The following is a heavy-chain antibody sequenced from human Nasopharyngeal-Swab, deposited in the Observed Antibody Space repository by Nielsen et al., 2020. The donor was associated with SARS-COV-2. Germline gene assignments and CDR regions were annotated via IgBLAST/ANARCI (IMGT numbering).Heavy chain of an antibody. CDR3: ARGRWGMGIEISAFDI. V-gene: IGHV4-31*02. Sequence: WIRQPPGKGLEWIGYIYYSGSTYYNPSLKSRVTISVDTSKNQFSLKLSSVTAADTAVYYCARGRWGMGIEISAFDIWGQGTMVTVSS. CDR2: IYYSGST. J-gene: IGHJ3*02. D-gene: IGHD3-16*01.